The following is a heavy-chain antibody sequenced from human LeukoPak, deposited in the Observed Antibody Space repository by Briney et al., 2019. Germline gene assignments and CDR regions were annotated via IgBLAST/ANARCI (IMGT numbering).Heavy chain of an antibody. CDR3: TLQRISFLNYFDP. CDR2: MNPNSGNT. D-gene: IGHD2/OR15-2a*01. Sequence: ASVKVSCKASGYTFTSYDINWVRQATGQGLEWMGWMNPNSGNTGYAQKFQGRVTMTRNTSISTAYMELSSLRSEDTAVYYCTLQRISFLNYFDPWGQGTLVTVSS. V-gene: IGHV1-8*01. J-gene: IGHJ5*02. CDR1: GYTFTSYD.